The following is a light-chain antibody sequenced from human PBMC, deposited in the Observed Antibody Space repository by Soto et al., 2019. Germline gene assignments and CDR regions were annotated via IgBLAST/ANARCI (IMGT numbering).Light chain of an antibody. Sequence: DIVMTQSPDSLAVSLGERATINCRSSQSVLYSSNNKNYIAWYQQKPGQPPKLLIYWAATRESGVPDRFSGGGSGTDFTLTISGLQAEDVAVYYCQQYYSTPYNFGQGTRLEIK. CDR3: QQYYSTPYN. CDR1: QSVLYSSNNKNY. J-gene: IGKJ2*01. CDR2: WAA. V-gene: IGKV4-1*01.